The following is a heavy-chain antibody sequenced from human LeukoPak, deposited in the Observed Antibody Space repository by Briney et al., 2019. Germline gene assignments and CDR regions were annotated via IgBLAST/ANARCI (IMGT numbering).Heavy chain of an antibody. CDR2: IYPGDSDT. V-gene: IGHV5-51*01. CDR3: ARHDSGYDPIIEY. Sequence: GESLKISCKGSGYSFTSYWIGWVRQMPGKGLEWMGIIYPGDSDTRYGPSFRGQVTISADTSISTAYLQWSSLKASDTATFFCARHDSGYDPIIEYWGQGTLVTVSS. J-gene: IGHJ4*02. D-gene: IGHD5-12*01. CDR1: GYSFTSYW.